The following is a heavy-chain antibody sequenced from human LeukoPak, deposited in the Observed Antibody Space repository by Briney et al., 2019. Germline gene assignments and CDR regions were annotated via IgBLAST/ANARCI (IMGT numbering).Heavy chain of an antibody. CDR3: VRDAVADYYYYGMDV. V-gene: IGHV4-4*02. CDR2: IYHSGST. CDR1: GGSISSSNW. D-gene: IGHD6-19*01. J-gene: IGHJ6*02. Sequence: SETLSLTCAVSGGSISSSNWWSWVRQPPGKGLEWIGEIYHSGSTNYNPSLKSRVTISVDKSKNQFSLKLGSVTAADTAVYYCVRDAVADYYYYGMDVWGQGTTVTVSS.